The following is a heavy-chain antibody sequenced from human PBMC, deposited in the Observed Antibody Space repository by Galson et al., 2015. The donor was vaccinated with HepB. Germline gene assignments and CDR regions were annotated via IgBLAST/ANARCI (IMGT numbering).Heavy chain of an antibody. J-gene: IGHJ6*03. V-gene: IGHV4-61*02. CDR1: GGSISSGSYY. CDR3: AGTGTTLAYYYYYTDV. D-gene: IGHD1-7*01. Sequence: TLSLTCTVSGGSISSGSYYWSWIRQPAGKGLEWIGRIYTSGSTNYNPSLKSRVTMSVDTSKNQFSLKLSSVTAADTAVYYCAGTGTTLAYYYYYTDVWGKGTTVTVSS. CDR2: IYTSGST.